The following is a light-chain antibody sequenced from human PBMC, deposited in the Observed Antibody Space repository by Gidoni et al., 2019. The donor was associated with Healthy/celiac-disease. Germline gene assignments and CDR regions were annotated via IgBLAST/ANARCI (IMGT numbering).Light chain of an antibody. Sequence: QSPGTLSLSPGERATLSCRASQSVSSSYLAWYQQKPGQAPRLLIYGASSRATGIPDRFSGSGSGTDFTLTISRLEPEDFAVYYCQQYGSSALTFXGXTKVEIK. CDR2: GAS. V-gene: IGKV3-20*01. J-gene: IGKJ4*01. CDR1: QSVSSSY. CDR3: QQYGSSALT.